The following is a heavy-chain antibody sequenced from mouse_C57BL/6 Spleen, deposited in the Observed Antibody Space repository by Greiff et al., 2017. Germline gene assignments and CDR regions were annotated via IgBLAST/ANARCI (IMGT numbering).Heavy chain of an antibody. D-gene: IGHD2-2*01. CDR1: GYTFTDYY. Sequence: VQLQQSGPELVKPGASVKISCKASGYTFTDYYMNWVKQSHGKSLEWIGDINPNNGGTSYNQKFKGKATLTVDKSSSTAYMELRSLTSEDSAVYYCAREWLHHFDYWGQGTTLTVSS. CDR2: INPNNGGT. J-gene: IGHJ2*01. V-gene: IGHV1-26*01. CDR3: AREWLHHFDY.